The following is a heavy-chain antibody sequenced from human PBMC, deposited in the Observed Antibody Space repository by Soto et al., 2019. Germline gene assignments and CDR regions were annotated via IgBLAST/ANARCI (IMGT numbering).Heavy chain of an antibody. CDR1: GGYFSGYY. Sequence: QVQLQQCGAGLLKPSETLSLTCAVYGGYFSGYYWSWIRQRPGKGLDWCGEIRHRGSTTYKPSRKSRVTISVDTSNSQFALKLSSMTAADTAVYYFARATRYYDSSGYYSNYYYYGMDVWGQGTTVTVSS. D-gene: IGHD3-22*01. V-gene: IGHV4-34*01. CDR2: IRHRGST. CDR3: ARATRYYDSSGYYSNYYYYGMDV. J-gene: IGHJ6*02.